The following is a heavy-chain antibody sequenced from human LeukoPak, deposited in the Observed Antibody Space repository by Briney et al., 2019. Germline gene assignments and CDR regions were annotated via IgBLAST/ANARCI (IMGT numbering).Heavy chain of an antibody. CDR1: GYTFTGYY. Sequence: ASVKVSCKASGYTFTGYYMHWVRQAPGQGLEWMGWINPNSGGTNYAQKSQGRVTMTRDTSISTAYMELSRLRSDDTAVYYCARKAGRGYCSGGSCYFDYWGQGTLVTVSS. V-gene: IGHV1-2*02. CDR3: ARKAGRGYCSGGSCYFDY. J-gene: IGHJ4*02. D-gene: IGHD2-15*01. CDR2: INPNSGGT.